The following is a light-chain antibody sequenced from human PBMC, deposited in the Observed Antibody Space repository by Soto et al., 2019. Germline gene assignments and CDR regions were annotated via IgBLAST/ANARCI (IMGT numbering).Light chain of an antibody. J-gene: IGKJ1*01. CDR2: EAS. CDR3: MQGTQFPRT. Sequence: EIVLTQTPLSLSVTPGQPASISCKSSQSLLHSDGKTYLYWYLQRPGQPPQALMYEASNRFSGVPDRFSGSGSGTDFTLKISRLEADDVGVYYCMQGTQFPRTFGQGTKAEIK. V-gene: IGKV2D-29*01. CDR1: QSLLHSDGKTY.